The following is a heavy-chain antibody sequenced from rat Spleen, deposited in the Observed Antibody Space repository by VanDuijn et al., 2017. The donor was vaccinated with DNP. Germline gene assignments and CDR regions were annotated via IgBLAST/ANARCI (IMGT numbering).Heavy chain of an antibody. V-gene: IGHV3-3*01. J-gene: IGHJ4*01. CDR2: INSAGST. D-gene: IGHD1-10*01. CDR1: GYSITSSYR. CDR3: ARYITTGAMDA. Sequence: VQLQESGPGLVKPSQSLSLTCSVTGYSITSSYRWNWIRKFPGNKLEWMGYINSAGSTNYNPSLTSRISITRDTSKNQFFLQLNSVTSEDTATYYCARYITTGAMDAWGQGTSVTVSS.